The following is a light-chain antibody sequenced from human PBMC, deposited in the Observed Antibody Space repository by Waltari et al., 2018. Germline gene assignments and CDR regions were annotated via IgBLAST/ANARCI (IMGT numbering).Light chain of an antibody. CDR2: WAS. V-gene: IGKV4-1*01. J-gene: IGKJ4*01. CDR1: QSVLYSSNNKNY. Sequence: DIVMNQSPDSLAVSLGERATINCKSSQSVLYSSNNKNYLAWYQQKQGQPPKLLIYWASTRESGVPDRFSGSGSGTDFTLTISRLHAEDVAVYYCQQYYSTPLLTFGGGTKVEIK. CDR3: QQYYSTPLLT.